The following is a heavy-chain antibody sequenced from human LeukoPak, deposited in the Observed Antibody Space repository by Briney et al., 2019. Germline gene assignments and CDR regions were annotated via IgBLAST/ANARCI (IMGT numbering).Heavy chain of an antibody. CDR2: IYTSGST. Sequence: SQTLSLTRTVSGGSISSGSYYWSWIRQPAGKGLEWIGRIYTSGSTNYNPSLKSRVTISVDTSKNQFSLKLSSVNAADTAVYYCARGRRAPSWFDPWGQGTLVTVSS. V-gene: IGHV4-61*02. J-gene: IGHJ5*02. CDR3: ARGRRAPSWFDP. CDR1: GGSISSGSYY.